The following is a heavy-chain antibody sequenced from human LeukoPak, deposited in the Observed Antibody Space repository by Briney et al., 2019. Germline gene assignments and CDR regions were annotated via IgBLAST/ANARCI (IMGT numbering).Heavy chain of an antibody. J-gene: IGHJ4*02. V-gene: IGHV1-2*02. CDR3: ARVLVPAGGGVVDY. D-gene: IGHD3-16*01. CDR1: GYTFTDYY. Sequence: GASVKVSCKASGYTFTDYYMHWVRQAPGQGPEGMGWINSNSGGTNYAQKFQGRVTMTRDTSISTAYMELSSLRSDDTAVYYCARVLVPAGGGVVDYWGQGTLVTVSS. CDR2: INSNSGGT.